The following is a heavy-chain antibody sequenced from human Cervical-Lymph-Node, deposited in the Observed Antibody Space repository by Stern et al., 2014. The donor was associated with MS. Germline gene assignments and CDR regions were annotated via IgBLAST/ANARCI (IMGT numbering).Heavy chain of an antibody. J-gene: IGHJ4*02. Sequence: VHLVESGGGVAQPGRSLRLSCAASGFTFSLSGMHWVRQAPGKGLDWVAVISYDGSDTYYGAYVKGRFTISSDNSKNTVYLQMNSLRAEDTAVYYCANAAALSCRSPSCYKAFEYWGQGILVTVSS. D-gene: IGHD2-2*02. CDR3: ANAAALSCRSPSCYKAFEY. V-gene: IGHV3-30*18. CDR1: GFTFSLSG. CDR2: ISYDGSDT.